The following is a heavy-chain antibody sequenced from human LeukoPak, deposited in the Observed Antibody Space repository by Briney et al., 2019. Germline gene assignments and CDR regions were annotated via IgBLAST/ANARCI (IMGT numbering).Heavy chain of an antibody. Sequence: GASVKVSCKASGYTFIVYYMHWVRQAPGQGLEWMGWINPNSGGTNYTQKFQGRVTMTRDTSISTAYMELSRLRSDDTAVYYCARDPRSRGATQKYYYYYYYMDVWGKGTTVTVSS. J-gene: IGHJ6*03. CDR2: INPNSGGT. CDR3: ARDPRSRGATQKYYYYYYYMDV. D-gene: IGHD1-26*01. CDR1: GYTFIVYY. V-gene: IGHV1-2*02.